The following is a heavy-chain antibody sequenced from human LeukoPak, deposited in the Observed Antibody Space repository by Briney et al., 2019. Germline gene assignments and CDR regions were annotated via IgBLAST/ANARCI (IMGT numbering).Heavy chain of an antibody. V-gene: IGHV4-31*03. CDR2: IYYSGST. Sequence: SQTLSLTCTVSGGSIRSGGYYWSWIRQHPGKGLEWIGYIYYSGSTYYNPSLKSRVTISVDTSKNQFSLKLSSVTAADTAVYYCARDMGYYYGSGSLRNSHWYFDLWGRGTLVTVSS. CDR1: GGSIRSGGYY. CDR3: ARDMGYYYGSGSLRNSHWYFDL. J-gene: IGHJ2*01. D-gene: IGHD3-10*01.